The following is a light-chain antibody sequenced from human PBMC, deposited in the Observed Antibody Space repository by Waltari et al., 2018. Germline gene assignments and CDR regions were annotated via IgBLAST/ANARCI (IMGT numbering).Light chain of an antibody. V-gene: IGKV1-12*01. Sequence: DIQMTQSPSSVSASVGDRVTITCRASQDIRSLLAWYQQKPGRAPKRRIYGAATLQTGVSSRFSGRESVTNVTLTINSLQPEDFAAYYCQQAHRLPFIVGQGTKLEIK. CDR1: QDIRSL. CDR2: GAA. J-gene: IGKJ2*01. CDR3: QQAHRLPFI.